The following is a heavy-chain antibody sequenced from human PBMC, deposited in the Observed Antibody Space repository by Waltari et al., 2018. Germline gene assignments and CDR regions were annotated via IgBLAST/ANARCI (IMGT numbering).Heavy chain of an antibody. V-gene: IGHV1-18*01. CDR2: ISGYNGNT. D-gene: IGHD2-2*01. J-gene: IGHJ6*03. Sequence: QVQLVQSGAEVKKPGASVKVSCKASGYTFTSYGVSWVRKAPGQGLEWMGWISGYNGNTNYAQKLQGRVTMTTDTSTSTAYMELRSLRSDDTTVYYCARDRYCSSSSCPLGYMDVWGKGTTVTVSS. CDR3: ARDRYCSSSSCPLGYMDV. CDR1: GYTFTSYG.